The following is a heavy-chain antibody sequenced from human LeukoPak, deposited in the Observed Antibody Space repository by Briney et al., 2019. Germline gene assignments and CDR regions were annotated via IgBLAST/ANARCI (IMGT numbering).Heavy chain of an antibody. CDR1: GFSFSTC. V-gene: IGHV3-48*01. D-gene: IGHD5-18*01. CDR2: ISSSSSTI. CDR3: ATYRQVLLPFDA. Sequence: GGSLRLSCAASGFSFSTCMNWVRQAPGQGLGRVSYISSSSSTIYYADSVKRRFTISRDNAKNSLYLQMNSLRAEDTAIYYCATYRQVLLPFDAWGQGTLVTVSS. J-gene: IGHJ5*01.